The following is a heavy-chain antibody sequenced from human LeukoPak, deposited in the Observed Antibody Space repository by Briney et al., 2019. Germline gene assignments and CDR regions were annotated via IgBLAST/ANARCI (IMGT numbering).Heavy chain of an antibody. Sequence: ASVKVSCKASGYTFTGYYMHWVRQAPGQGLEWMGWISAYNGNTNYAQKLQGRVTMTTDTSTSTAYMELRSLRSDDTAVYYCAVSSGWALRNYWGQGTLVTVSS. D-gene: IGHD6-19*01. CDR3: AVSSGWALRNY. CDR1: GYTFTGYY. J-gene: IGHJ4*02. CDR2: ISAYNGNT. V-gene: IGHV1-18*04.